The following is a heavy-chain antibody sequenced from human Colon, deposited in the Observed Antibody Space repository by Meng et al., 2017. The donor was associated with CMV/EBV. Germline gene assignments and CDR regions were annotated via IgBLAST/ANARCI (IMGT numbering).Heavy chain of an antibody. CDR3: AREHSTSTGGFDF. CDR1: GVSINSDY. D-gene: IGHD2-2*01. Sequence: SETLSLTCTVSGVSINSDYWGWLRQSPGRGLEWVAYVQSNGNTNYHPSLKSRGSISLDTSKNQFSLKLNSVIAADTAVYYCAREHSTSTGGFDFWGQGTLVTVSS. CDR2: VQSNGNT. J-gene: IGHJ4*02. V-gene: IGHV4-4*08.